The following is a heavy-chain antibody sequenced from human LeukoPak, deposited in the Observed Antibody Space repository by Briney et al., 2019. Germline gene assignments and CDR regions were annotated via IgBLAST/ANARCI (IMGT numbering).Heavy chain of an antibody. CDR3: ARYYDSSGYYYD. CDR2: IYHSGST. D-gene: IGHD3-22*01. V-gene: IGHV4-38-2*02. J-gene: IGHJ4*02. Sequence: PSETLSLTCTVSGYSISSGYYWGWIRQPPGKGREWIGSIYHSGSTYYNPSLKSRVTISVDTSKNQFSLKLSSVTAADTAVYYCARYYDSSGYYYDWGQGTLVTVSS. CDR1: GYSISSGYY.